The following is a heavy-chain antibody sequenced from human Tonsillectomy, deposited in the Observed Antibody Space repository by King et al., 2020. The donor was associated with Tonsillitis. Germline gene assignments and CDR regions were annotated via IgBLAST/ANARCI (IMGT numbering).Heavy chain of an antibody. Sequence: VQLVESGGGLVQPGGSLRLSCAASGFTFSSYAMSWVRQAPGKGMEWGSSISGSGRSTLYADSVKGRFTVSRENSKNTLYLQMNSLVVEDTAVYFCGSGCGYDCYYYMDDWGKGTMVTVSS. CDR1: GFTFSSYA. V-gene: IGHV3-23*04. CDR2: ISGSGRST. D-gene: IGHD6-25*01. CDR3: GSGCGYDCYYYMDD. J-gene: IGHJ6*03.